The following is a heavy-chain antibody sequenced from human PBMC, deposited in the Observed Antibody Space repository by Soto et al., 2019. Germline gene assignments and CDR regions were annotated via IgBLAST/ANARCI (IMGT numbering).Heavy chain of an antibody. V-gene: IGHV3-11*06. D-gene: IGHD2-2*01. CDR3: ARGKVPAAIRYGMDV. Sequence: VGSLRLSCAASGFTFSDYYMSWIRQAPGKGREWVSHISSSSSYTNYADSVKGRFTISRDNAKNSLYLQMNSLRAEDTAVYYCARGKVPAAIRYGMDVWGQGTTVTVSS. J-gene: IGHJ6*02. CDR2: ISSSSSYT. CDR1: GFTFSDYY.